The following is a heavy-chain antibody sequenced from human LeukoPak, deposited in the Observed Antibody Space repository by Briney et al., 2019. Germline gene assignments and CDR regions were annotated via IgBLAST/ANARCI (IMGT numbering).Heavy chain of an antibody. D-gene: IGHD3-9*01. V-gene: IGHV4-39*01. CDR3: ARTRYFDWLYLDY. J-gene: IGHJ4*02. CDR1: GGSISSSSYY. Sequence: SETLSLTCTVSGGSISSSSYYWGWIRRPPGKGLEWIGSIYYSGSTYYNPSLKSRVTISVDTSKNQFPLKLSSVTAADTAVYYCARTRYFDWLYLDYWGQGTLVTVSS. CDR2: IYYSGST.